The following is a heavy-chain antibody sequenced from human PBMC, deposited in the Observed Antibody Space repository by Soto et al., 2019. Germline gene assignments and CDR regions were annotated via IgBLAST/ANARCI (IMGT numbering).Heavy chain of an antibody. Sequence: ASVKVSCKASGYTFSDYYIHWVRQAPGQRLEWMGWINAGNGNTKYSQKFQGRVTITRDTSASTAYMELSSLRSEDTAVYYCARQRFCSGGSCYYYYGMDVWGQGTTVTAP. J-gene: IGHJ6*02. D-gene: IGHD2-15*01. CDR1: GYTFSDYY. CDR3: ARQRFCSGGSCYYYYGMDV. CDR2: INAGNGNT. V-gene: IGHV1-3*01.